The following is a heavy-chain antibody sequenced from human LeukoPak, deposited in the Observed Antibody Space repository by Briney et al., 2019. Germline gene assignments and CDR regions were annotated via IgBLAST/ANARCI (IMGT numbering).Heavy chain of an antibody. CDR1: GGSISSSSYY. V-gene: IGHV4-39*01. J-gene: IGHJ6*02. CDR2: IYYSGST. CDR3: ARTEAVAGRGYYYNGMDV. Sequence: KPSETLSLTCTVSGGSISSSSYYWGWIRQPPGKGLEWIGSIYYSGSTYYNPSLKSRVTISVDTSKNQFSLKLSSVTAADTAVYYCARTEAVAGRGYYYNGMDVWGQGTTVTVSS. D-gene: IGHD6-19*01.